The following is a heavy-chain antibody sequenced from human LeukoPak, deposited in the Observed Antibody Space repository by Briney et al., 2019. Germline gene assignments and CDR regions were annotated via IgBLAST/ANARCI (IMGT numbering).Heavy chain of an antibody. CDR1: GFTFSSYS. V-gene: IGHV3-48*02. Sequence: GGSLRLSCAASGFTFSSYSMNWVRQAPGKGLEWVSYISSSSSTIYYADSVKGRFTISRDNAKNSLYLQMNSLRDEDTAVYYCARDLGHDYDPCSFDYWGQGTLVTVSS. J-gene: IGHJ4*02. CDR2: ISSSSSTI. D-gene: IGHD4-17*01. CDR3: ARDLGHDYDPCSFDY.